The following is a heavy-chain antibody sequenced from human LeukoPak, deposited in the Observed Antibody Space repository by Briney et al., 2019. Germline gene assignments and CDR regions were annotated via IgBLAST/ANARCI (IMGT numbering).Heavy chain of an antibody. Sequence: PGGSLRLSCAASGFTFSSYGMHWVRQAPGKGLEWVAFIRYDGSNKYYADSVKGRFTISRDNSKNTLYLQINSLRAEDTAVYYCAKDGGGGHYDFWSGYYVYWGQGTLVTVSS. CDR2: IRYDGSNK. D-gene: IGHD3-3*01. CDR1: GFTFSSYG. J-gene: IGHJ4*02. V-gene: IGHV3-30*02. CDR3: AKDGGGGHYDFWSGYYVY.